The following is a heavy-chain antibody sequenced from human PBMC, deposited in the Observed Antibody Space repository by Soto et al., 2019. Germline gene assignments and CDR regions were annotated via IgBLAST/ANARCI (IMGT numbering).Heavy chain of an antibody. D-gene: IGHD3-22*01. V-gene: IGHV1-69*13. CDR3: ASGYYDSSGYSVFDY. Sequence: ASVKVSCKASGGTFSSYAISWVRQAPGQGLEWMGGIIPIFGTANYAQKFQGRVTITADESTSTAYMELSSLRSEDTAVYYCASGYYDSSGYSVFDYWGQGTLVTVSS. CDR2: IIPIFGTA. CDR1: GGTFSSYA. J-gene: IGHJ4*02.